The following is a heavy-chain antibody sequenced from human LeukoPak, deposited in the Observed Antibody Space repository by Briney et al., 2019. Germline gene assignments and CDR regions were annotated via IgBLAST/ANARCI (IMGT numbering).Heavy chain of an antibody. J-gene: IGHJ1*01. V-gene: IGHV3-23*01. Sequence: GGSLRLSCAASGFTFSDYALTWVRQAPGKGLEWVSSISGVNTHYADSVKGRFSISRDNYKNTLYLQMSSLRAEDTAVYYCARDPNGNYVGAFDFQRWGQGTLVTVSS. CDR3: ARDPNGNYVGAFDFQR. D-gene: IGHD4-17*01. CDR2: ISGVNT. CDR1: GFTFSDYA.